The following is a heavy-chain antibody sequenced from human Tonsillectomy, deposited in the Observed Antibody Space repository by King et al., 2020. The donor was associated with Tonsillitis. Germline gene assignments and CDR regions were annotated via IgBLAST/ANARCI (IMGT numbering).Heavy chain of an antibody. J-gene: IGHJ4*02. CDR2: IRYDGSNK. CDR3: AKERIGYSYGYDYFDY. Sequence: VQLVQSGGGVVQPGGSLRLSCAASGFTFSSSGMHWVRQAPGKGLEWVAFIRYDGSNKYYADSVKGRFTISRDNSKNTLYLQMNSLRAEDTAVYYCAKERIGYSYGYDYFDYWGQGTLVTVSS. CDR1: GFTFSSSG. D-gene: IGHD5-18*01. V-gene: IGHV3-30*02.